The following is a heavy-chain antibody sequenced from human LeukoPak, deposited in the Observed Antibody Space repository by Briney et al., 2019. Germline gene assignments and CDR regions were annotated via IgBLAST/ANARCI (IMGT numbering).Heavy chain of an antibody. V-gene: IGHV1-69*05. Sequence: SVKVSCKASGGTFSSYAISWVRQAAGQGLEWMGVIIPIFGTANYAQKFQGRVTITTDESTSTAYMELSSLRSDDTAVYYCARDGSHYYYMDVWGKGTTVTVSS. J-gene: IGHJ6*03. D-gene: IGHD3-10*01. CDR2: IIPIFGTA. CDR3: ARDGSHYYYMDV. CDR1: GGTFSSYA.